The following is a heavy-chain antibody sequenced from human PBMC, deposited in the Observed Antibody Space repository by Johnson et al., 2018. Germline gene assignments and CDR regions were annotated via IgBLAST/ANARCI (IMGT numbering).Heavy chain of an antibody. Sequence: QVQLVQSGAEVKKPGSSVKVSCKASGGTFSSYAISWVRQAPGQGLEWMGGIIPLFGTANYGQDFQGRVTITADESTSTAYIELNSLRSEDTGVYYCARAGDDYYYGIDVLGQGTTVTVSS. CDR3: ARAGDDYYYGIDV. D-gene: IGHD2-21*02. CDR1: GGTFSSYA. V-gene: IGHV1-69*12. CDR2: IIPLFGTA. J-gene: IGHJ6*02.